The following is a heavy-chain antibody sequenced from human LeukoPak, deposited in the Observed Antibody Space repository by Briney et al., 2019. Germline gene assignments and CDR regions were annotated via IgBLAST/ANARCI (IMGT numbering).Heavy chain of an antibody. Sequence: SETLSLTCTVSGYSISSGYYWGWIRQPPGKGLEWIGSIYHSGSTYYNPSLKSRVTISVDTSKNQFSLKLSSVTAADTAVYYCARVSEEGYYYDSSGYFDYWGQGTLVTVSS. CDR2: IYHSGST. CDR3: ARVSEEGYYYDSSGYFDY. D-gene: IGHD3-22*01. J-gene: IGHJ4*02. V-gene: IGHV4-38-2*02. CDR1: GYSISSGYY.